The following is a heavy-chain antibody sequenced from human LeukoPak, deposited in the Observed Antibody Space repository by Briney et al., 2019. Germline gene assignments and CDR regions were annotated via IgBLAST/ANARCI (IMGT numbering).Heavy chain of an antibody. CDR3: ARKNNNYYDSSGYYYY. J-gene: IGHJ4*02. D-gene: IGHD3-22*01. CDR2: INPSGGST. CDR1: GYTFSNYA. Sequence: ASVQVSCQASGYTFSNYAISWVRQAPGQGLEWMGIINPSGGSTSYAQKFQGRVTMTRDTSTSTVYMELSSLRSEDTAVYYCARKNNNYYDSSGYYYYWGQGTLVTVSS. V-gene: IGHV1-46*01.